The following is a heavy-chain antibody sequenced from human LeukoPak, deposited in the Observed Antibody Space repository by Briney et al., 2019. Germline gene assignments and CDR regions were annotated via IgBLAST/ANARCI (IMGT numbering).Heavy chain of an antibody. CDR2: IYYSGST. J-gene: IGHJ6*03. CDR3: ARDREYGLYMDV. CDR1: GGSISSYY. Sequence: SETLSLTCTVSGGSISSYYWSWIRQPPGKGLEWIGYIYYSGSTNYNPSLKSRVTISVDTSKNQFSLKLSSVTVADTAVYYCARDREYGLYMDVWGKGTTVTVSS. D-gene: IGHD3-10*01. V-gene: IGHV4-59*01.